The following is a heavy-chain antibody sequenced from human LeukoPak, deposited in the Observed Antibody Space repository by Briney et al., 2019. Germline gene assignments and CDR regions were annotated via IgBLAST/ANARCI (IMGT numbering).Heavy chain of an antibody. J-gene: IGHJ4*02. CDR3: ARQGVQPSYYDSSGTGLYFDY. CDR1: GGTVSCYA. D-gene: IGHD3-22*01. CDR2: IIPIFGTA. V-gene: IGHV1-69*05. Sequence: SVKVSCKASGGTVSCYAISWVRQAPGQGLEWMGRIIPIFGTANYAQKFQGRVTITTDESTSTAYMELSSLRSEDTAVYYCARQGVQPSYYDSSGTGLYFDYWGQGTLVTVSS.